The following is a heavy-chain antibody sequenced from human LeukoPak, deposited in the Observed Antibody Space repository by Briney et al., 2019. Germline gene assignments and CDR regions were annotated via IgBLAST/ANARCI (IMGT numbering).Heavy chain of an antibody. CDR1: GFTFSSYA. V-gene: IGHV3-23*01. CDR2: ISGSGGST. CDR3: ATKSTRGLDY. Sequence: GGSLRLSCAASGFTFSSYAMSWVRQAPGKGLEWVSAISGSGGSTYYAGSVKGRFTISRDNSKNTLYLQMNSLRAEDTAVYYCATKSTRGLDYWGQGTLVTVSS. J-gene: IGHJ4*02.